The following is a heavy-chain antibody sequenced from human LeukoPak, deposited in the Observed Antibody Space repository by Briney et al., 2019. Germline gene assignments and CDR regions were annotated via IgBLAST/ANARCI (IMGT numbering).Heavy chain of an antibody. D-gene: IGHD6-19*01. J-gene: IGHJ4*02. CDR1: GFTFSSYA. CDR2: ISYDGSNK. CDR3: ARGYRWLVRRDFDY. Sequence: PGRSLRLSFAASGFTFSSYAMHWVRQAPGKGLEWVAVISYDGSNKYYADSVKGRFTISRDTAKNSLYLQMNSLRVEDTAVYYCARGYRWLVRRDFDYWGRGTLVTVSS. V-gene: IGHV3-30-3*01.